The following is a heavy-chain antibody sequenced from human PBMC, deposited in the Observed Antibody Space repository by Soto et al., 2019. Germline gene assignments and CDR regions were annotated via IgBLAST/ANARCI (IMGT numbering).Heavy chain of an antibody. Sequence: SQTLSLTCAISGDSVSSNIAGWNGVRLTPSRGLEWLGRTYYKSRWFNNYAVSVKSRITINPDTSQNQFSLHLDSVTPEDTAVYFCARGSWDDVSGHYYMDVWGKGTTVTVSS. CDR3: ARGSWDDVSGHYYMDV. J-gene: IGHJ6*03. D-gene: IGHD5-12*01. V-gene: IGHV6-1*01. CDR1: GDSVSSNIAG. CDR2: TYYKSRWFN.